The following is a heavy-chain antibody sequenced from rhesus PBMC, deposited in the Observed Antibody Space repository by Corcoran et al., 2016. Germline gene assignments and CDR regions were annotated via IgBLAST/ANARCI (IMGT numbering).Heavy chain of an antibody. V-gene: IGHV4S12*01. CDR2: FYSSMWTN. D-gene: IGHD7-45*01. CDR3: AREGGNWGSYFDY. J-gene: IGHJ4*01. CDR1: GGAISGSYYY. Sequence: QVKLQESGPGLVKPLETLSLTCAVSGGAISGSYYYWRWIRQPPGKGLEWMGGFYSSMWTNYYPPPLQHPVTISKATPQTQFLLQLSDGPAADAAVYYCAREGGNWGSYFDYWGQGVLVTVSS.